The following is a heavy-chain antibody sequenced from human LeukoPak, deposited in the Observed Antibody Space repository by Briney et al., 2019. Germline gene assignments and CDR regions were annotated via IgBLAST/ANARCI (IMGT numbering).Heavy chain of an antibody. CDR3: ARSRRDGYNGAFDI. CDR2: IYYSGST. D-gene: IGHD5-24*01. J-gene: IGHJ3*02. CDR1: GGSISSYY. Sequence: SETLSLTCTVSGGSISSYYWSWLRQPPGKGLEWIGYIYYSGSTNYNPSLKSRVTISVDTSKNQFSLKLSSVTAADTAVHYCARSRRDGYNGAFDIWGQGTMVTVSS. V-gene: IGHV4-59*01.